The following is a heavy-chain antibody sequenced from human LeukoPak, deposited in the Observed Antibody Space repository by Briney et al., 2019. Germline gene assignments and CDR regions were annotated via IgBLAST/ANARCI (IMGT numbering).Heavy chain of an antibody. CDR2: ISYDGSNK. D-gene: IGHD6-13*01. Sequence: GGSPRLSCAASGFTFSSYAMHWVRQAPGKGLEWVAVISYDGSNKYYADSVKGRFTISRDNSKNTLYLQMNSLRAEDTAVYYCARGDSSSWYLFDYWGQGTLVTVSS. CDR1: GFTFSSYA. J-gene: IGHJ4*02. CDR3: ARGDSSSWYLFDY. V-gene: IGHV3-30-3*01.